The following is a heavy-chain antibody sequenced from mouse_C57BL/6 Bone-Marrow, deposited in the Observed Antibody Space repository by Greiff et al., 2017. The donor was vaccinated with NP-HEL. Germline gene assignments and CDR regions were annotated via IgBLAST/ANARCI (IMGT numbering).Heavy chain of an antibody. CDR3: ARYYYGSSPWYFDV. CDR1: GFTFTDYY. V-gene: IGHV7-3*01. Sequence: EVHLVESGGGLVQPGGSLSLSCAASGFTFTDYYMSWVRQPPGKALEWLGFIRNKANGYTTEYSASVKGLFTISRDYSQSILYLQMNALRAEDSATYYCARYYYGSSPWYFDVWGTGTTVTVSS. J-gene: IGHJ1*03. CDR2: IRNKANGYTT. D-gene: IGHD1-1*01.